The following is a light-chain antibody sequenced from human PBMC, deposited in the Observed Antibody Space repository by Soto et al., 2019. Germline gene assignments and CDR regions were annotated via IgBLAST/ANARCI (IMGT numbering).Light chain of an antibody. CDR1: QSISSY. J-gene: IGKJ1*01. V-gene: IGKV1-39*01. CDR3: QQSYSTPGT. Sequence: DIQMTQSPSSLSASVGDRVTITCRASQSISSYLNWYQQKPGQAPKLLIYAASSLQSGVPSRFSGSGSGTDFTLTSSSLQPEDFATYYCQQSYSTPGTFGQGTKVEIK. CDR2: AAS.